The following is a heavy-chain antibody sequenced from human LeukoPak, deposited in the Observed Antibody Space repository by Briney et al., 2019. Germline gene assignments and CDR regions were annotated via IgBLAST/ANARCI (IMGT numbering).Heavy chain of an antibody. J-gene: IGHJ4*02. D-gene: IGHD2-8*01. Sequence: PSETLSLTCTVSGGSISSYYWGWIRQPPGKGLEWIGYIYTSGSTNYNPSLKSRVTISVDTSKNQFSLKLSSVTAADTAVYYCARLQGGMVYSYYFDCWGQGTLVTVSS. CDR3: ARLQGGMVYSYYFDC. CDR2: IYTSGST. CDR1: GGSISSYY. V-gene: IGHV4-4*09.